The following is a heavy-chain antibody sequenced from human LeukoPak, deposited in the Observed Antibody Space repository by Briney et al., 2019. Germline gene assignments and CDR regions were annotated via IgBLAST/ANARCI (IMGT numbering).Heavy chain of an antibody. CDR3: ARLSHYYYYGMDV. CDR2: IKKDGSEK. CDR1: GFTFSSYW. V-gene: IGHV3-7*01. J-gene: IGHJ6*02. Sequence: GGSLRLSCAASGFTFSSYWMSWVRQAPGKGLEWVANIKKDGSEKYYVDSVKGRFTISRDNDKNSLYLQMNSLRAEDTAVYYCARLSHYYYYGMDVWGQGTTVTVSS.